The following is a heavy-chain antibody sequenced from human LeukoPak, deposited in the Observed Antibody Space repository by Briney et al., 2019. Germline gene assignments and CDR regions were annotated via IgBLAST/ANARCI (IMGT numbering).Heavy chain of an antibody. CDR3: ARETGGHPTNWFDP. Sequence: PSQTLSLTCTVSGGSISSGGYYWSWIRQHPGKGLEWIGYIYYSGSTYYNPSLKSRVTISVDTSKNQFSLKLSSVTAADTAVYYCARETGGHPTNWFDPWGQGTLVTVSS. V-gene: IGHV4-31*03. D-gene: IGHD1-14*01. CDR1: GGSISSGGYY. CDR2: IYYSGST. J-gene: IGHJ5*02.